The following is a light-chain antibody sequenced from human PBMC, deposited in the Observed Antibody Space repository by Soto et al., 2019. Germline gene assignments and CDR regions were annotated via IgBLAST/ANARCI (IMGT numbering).Light chain of an antibody. V-gene: IGKV3-15*01. CDR1: QSVSSN. CDR2: GAS. CDR3: QQYNNWPPLT. Sequence: EIVMTQSPATLSVSPGERATLSCRASQSVSSNLAWYHQKPGQAPRLLIYGASTRATGIPAWFTGSVSGSDFSLTISSLQAEDFAVYYCQQYNNWPPLTFGGGTKVEIK. J-gene: IGKJ4*01.